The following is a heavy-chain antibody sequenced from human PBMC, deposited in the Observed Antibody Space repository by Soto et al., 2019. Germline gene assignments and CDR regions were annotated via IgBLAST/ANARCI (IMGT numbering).Heavy chain of an antibody. D-gene: IGHD6-13*01. J-gene: IGHJ5*02. Sequence: EVQLLESGGGLVQPGGSLRLSCAASGFTFSSYAMSWVRQAPGKGLEWVSAISGSGGSTYYADSVKGRFTISRDNSKNTLYVQVNSLRAEDTAVYYCARASIAAAGVLYNWFDPWGQGTLVTVSS. CDR3: ARASIAAAGVLYNWFDP. CDR2: ISGSGGST. CDR1: GFTFSSYA. V-gene: IGHV3-23*01.